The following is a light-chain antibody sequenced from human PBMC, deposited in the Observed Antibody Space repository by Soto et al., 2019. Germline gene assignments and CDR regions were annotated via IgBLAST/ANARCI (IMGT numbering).Light chain of an antibody. CDR1: QSISSY. J-gene: IGKJ4*01. CDR2: DGS. CDR3: QQRHSWPIT. V-gene: IGKV3-11*01. Sequence: IVLTQSPATLSLSPGERATLSCRASQSISSYLAWYQQKPGQAPRLLIYDGSNRATGIPARFSGSGFDTDFTLTIRRLAPEDFASYYCQQRHSWPITFGGGTKVDIK.